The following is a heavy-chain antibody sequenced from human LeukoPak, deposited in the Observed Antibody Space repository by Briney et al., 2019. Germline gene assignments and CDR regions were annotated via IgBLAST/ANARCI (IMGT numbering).Heavy chain of an antibody. CDR1: GFTFSNAW. Sequence: GGSLRLSCEASGFTFSNAWMTWVRQAPGKGLEWVGRIRSKTDGGTTDYAAPAKDRFIISRDDSTNTLYLQMNSLKTEDTAIYYCSTWTDLYDYWGQGTLVTVSS. CDR3: STWTDLYDY. V-gene: IGHV3-15*01. D-gene: IGHD3/OR15-3a*01. CDR2: IRSKTDGGTT. J-gene: IGHJ4*02.